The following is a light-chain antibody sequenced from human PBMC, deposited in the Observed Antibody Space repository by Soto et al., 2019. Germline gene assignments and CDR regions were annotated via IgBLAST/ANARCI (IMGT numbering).Light chain of an antibody. Sequence: DIQMTQSPSTLSASVEDRVTITCRASQSVNSWLAWYQQKPGEVPKLLIYKASNLESGVPSRFSGSGSGTEFTLTISSLKPDDFVTYYCQQYSRNPLTFGGGTKVEI. J-gene: IGKJ4*01. V-gene: IGKV1-5*03. CDR1: QSVNSW. CDR3: QQYSRNPLT. CDR2: KAS.